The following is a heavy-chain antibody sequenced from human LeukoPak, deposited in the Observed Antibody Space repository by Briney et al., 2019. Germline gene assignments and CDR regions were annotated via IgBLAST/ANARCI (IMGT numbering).Heavy chain of an antibody. Sequence: GGSLRLSCAASGFTFSSYAMHWVRQAPGKGLEWVSAISGSGGSTYYADSVKGRFTISRDNSKNTLYLQMNSLRAEDTAVYYCARRAGAYSHPYDYWGQGTLVTVSS. CDR3: ARRAGAYSHPYDY. CDR1: GFTFSSYA. V-gene: IGHV3-23*01. J-gene: IGHJ4*02. D-gene: IGHD4/OR15-4a*01. CDR2: ISGSGGST.